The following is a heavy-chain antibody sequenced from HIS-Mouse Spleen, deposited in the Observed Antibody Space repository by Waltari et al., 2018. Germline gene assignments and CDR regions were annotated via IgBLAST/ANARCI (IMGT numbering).Heavy chain of an antibody. CDR3: AREIPYSSSWYDWYFDL. CDR2: ISYSGST. J-gene: IGHJ2*01. Sequence: QLQLQESGPGLVKPSATLSLTCTVSGGSISSRSYYWGWIRQPPGKGLEWIGSISYSGSTYYNPSLKSRVTISVDTSKNQFSLKLSSVTAADTAVYYCAREIPYSSSWYDWYFDLWGRGTLVTVSS. CDR1: GGSISSRSYY. D-gene: IGHD6-13*01. V-gene: IGHV4-39*07.